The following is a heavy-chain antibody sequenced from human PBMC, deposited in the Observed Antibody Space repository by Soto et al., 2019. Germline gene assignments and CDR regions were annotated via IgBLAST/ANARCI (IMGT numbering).Heavy chain of an antibody. CDR1: GGSFSGYY. CDR2: INHSGSN. Sequence: SETLSLTCAVYGGSFSGYYWSWIRQPPGKGLEWIGEINHSGSNNYNPSLKSRVTISVDTSKNQFSLKLSSVTAADTAVYYCARRNIVATIDNFDYWGQGTLVTVSS. D-gene: IGHD5-12*01. V-gene: IGHV4-34*01. CDR3: ARRNIVATIDNFDY. J-gene: IGHJ4*02.